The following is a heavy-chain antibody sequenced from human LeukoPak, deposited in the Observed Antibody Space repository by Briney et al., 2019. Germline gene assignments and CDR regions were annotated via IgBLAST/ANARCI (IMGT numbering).Heavy chain of an antibody. Sequence: GRSLRLSCAASGFTFSSYAMHWVRQAPGKGLEWVAFISYGGSNKYYANSVKGRFTFFRDNSKNTLYLQMNSLRAEDTAVYYCAKGKDYYDSSGYYYTYAFDIWGQGTVVTVSS. D-gene: IGHD3-22*01. CDR1: GFTFSSYA. CDR3: AKGKDYYDSSGYYYTYAFDI. J-gene: IGHJ3*02. CDR2: ISYGGSNK. V-gene: IGHV3-30*18.